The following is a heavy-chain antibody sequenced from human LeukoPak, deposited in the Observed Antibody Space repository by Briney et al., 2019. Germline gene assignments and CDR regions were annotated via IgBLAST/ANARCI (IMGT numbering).Heavy chain of an antibody. Sequence: SETLSLTCTVSGGSISSSSYYWGWIRQPPGKGLEWIGSIYYSGSTYYNPSLKSRVTISVDRSKNQFSLKLSSVTAADTAVYYCARDYQSYYDSSGPLGYWGQGTLVTVSS. D-gene: IGHD3-22*01. CDR1: GGSISSSSYY. CDR2: IYYSGST. J-gene: IGHJ4*02. CDR3: ARDYQSYYDSSGPLGY. V-gene: IGHV4-39*07.